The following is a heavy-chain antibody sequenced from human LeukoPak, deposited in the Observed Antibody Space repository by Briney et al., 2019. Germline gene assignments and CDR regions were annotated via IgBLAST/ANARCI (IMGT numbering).Heavy chain of an antibody. CDR2: VSTYDGNT. V-gene: IGHV1-18*01. J-gene: IGHJ3*02. CDR1: GYTFNTYG. D-gene: IGHD1-26*01. CDR3: ASWKVGATNDAFDI. Sequence: ASVKVSCKTSGYTFNTYGISWVRQAPGQGLEWMGWVSTYDGNTNYAQKFQGRVTMTTGTSTSTAYMELRSLRSDDTAVYYCASWKVGATNDAFDIWGQGTMVTVSS.